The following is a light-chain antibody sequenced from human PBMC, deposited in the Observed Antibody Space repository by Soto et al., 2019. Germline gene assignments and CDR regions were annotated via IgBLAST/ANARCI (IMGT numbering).Light chain of an antibody. CDR2: DVS. CDR3: SAYTTSIALYV. CDR1: SSDVGGYNY. V-gene: IGLV2-11*01. Sequence: QSALTQPRSVSGSPGQSVTISCTGTSSDVGGYNYVSWYQQHPGNAPKLMIYDVSKRPSGVPDRFSGSKSGNTASLTISGLQAEDEADYYCSAYTTSIALYVFGAGTKLTVL. J-gene: IGLJ1*01.